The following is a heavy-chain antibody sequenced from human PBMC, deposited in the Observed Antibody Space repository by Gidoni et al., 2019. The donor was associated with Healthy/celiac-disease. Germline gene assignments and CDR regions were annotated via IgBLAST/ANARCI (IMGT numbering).Heavy chain of an antibody. Sequence: QVQLVESGGGVVQPGRSLRLSCAASGFTFSSYGMHWVRQAPGKGRGWVAVIWYDGSNKYYADSVKGRFTISRDNSKNTLYLQMNSLRAEDTAVYYCARERPLDFAVDYWGQGTLVTVSS. CDR3: ARERPLDFAVDY. V-gene: IGHV3-33*01. D-gene: IGHD3-3*01. J-gene: IGHJ4*02. CDR1: GFTFSSYG. CDR2: IWYDGSNK.